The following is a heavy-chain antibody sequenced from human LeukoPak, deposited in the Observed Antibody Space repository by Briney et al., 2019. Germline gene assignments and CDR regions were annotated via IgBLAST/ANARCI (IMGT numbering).Heavy chain of an antibody. J-gene: IGHJ4*02. CDR1: GYSISSGYY. CDR2: IYHSGST. CDR3: ASKASDYAFDY. Sequence: SETLSLTCAVSGYSISSGYYWGWIRRPPGKGLEWIGSIYHSGSTYYNPSLKSRVTISVDTSKNQFSLKLSSVTAADTAVYYCASKASDYAFDYWGQGTLVTVSS. D-gene: IGHD4-17*01. V-gene: IGHV4-38-2*01.